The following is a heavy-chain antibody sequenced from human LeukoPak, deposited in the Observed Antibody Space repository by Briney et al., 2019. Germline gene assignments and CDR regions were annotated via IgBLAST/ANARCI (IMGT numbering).Heavy chain of an antibody. CDR3: ASFSGNSLTRM. CDR1: EFTVDGNH. CDR2: IYNDGRT. J-gene: IGHJ3*01. Sequence: GASLRLSCAVSEFTVDGNHMSWVRQAPGKGLEWVSVIYNDGRTYYADSVRDRFTISRDNSKNTLDLQLNRLRVEDTAVYYCASFSGNSLTRMWGQGAMVIVSS. D-gene: IGHD1-26*01. V-gene: IGHV3-66*01.